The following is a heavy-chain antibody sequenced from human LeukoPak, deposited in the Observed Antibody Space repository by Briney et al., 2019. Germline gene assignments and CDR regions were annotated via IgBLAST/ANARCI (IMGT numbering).Heavy chain of an antibody. J-gene: IGHJ6*03. Sequence: ASVKVSCKASGGTFSSYAISWVRQAPGQGLEWMGWINPNSGGTNYAQKFQGRVTMTRDTSISTAYMELSRLRSDDTAVYYCARDMCGGYCSGGTIPIIYYYYYYMDVWGKGTTVTVSS. CDR2: INPNSGGT. CDR1: GGTFSSYA. V-gene: IGHV1-2*02. CDR3: ARDMCGGYCSGGTIPIIYYYYYYMDV. D-gene: IGHD2-15*01.